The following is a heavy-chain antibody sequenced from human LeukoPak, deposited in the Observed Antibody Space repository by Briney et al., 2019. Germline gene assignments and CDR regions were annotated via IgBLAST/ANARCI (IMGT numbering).Heavy chain of an antibody. J-gene: IGHJ4*02. CDR2: ISAYNGNT. V-gene: IGHV1-18*01. Sequence: ASVKVSCKASGYTFTSYGISWVRQAPGQGLEWMGWISAYNGNTNYAQKFQGRVTMTTDTSTSTAYMELRSLRSDDTAVYYCARGSGIAAAGTLLLDYWGQGTLVTVSS. CDR1: GYTFTSYG. CDR3: ARGSGIAAAGTLLLDY. D-gene: IGHD6-13*01.